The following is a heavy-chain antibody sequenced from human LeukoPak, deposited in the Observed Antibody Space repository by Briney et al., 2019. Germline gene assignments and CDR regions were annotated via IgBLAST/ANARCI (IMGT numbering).Heavy chain of an antibody. CDR3: ARVGRDDAFDI. CDR1: GGSISSYY. J-gene: IGHJ3*02. Sequence: SATLPLTCTVSGGSISSYYWSWIRQPPGKGLEWIGYIYYSGSTNYNPSLKSRVTISVDTSKNQFSLKLSSVTAADTAVYYCARVGRDDAFDIWGQGTMVTVSS. CDR2: IYYSGST. V-gene: IGHV4-59*01.